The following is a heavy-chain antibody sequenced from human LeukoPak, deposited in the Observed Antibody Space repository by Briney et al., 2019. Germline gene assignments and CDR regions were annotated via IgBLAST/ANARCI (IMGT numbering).Heavy chain of an antibody. CDR2: ISHDGNSK. Sequence: GGSLRLSRAASGFTFSNYWMHWVRQAPGKGLEWVAMISHDGNSKQYADFAKGRFTISRDNSKNTLYLEMNSLRTEDTAVYHCAKDLYDNDWYNYFDPWGQGALVTVSS. CDR1: GFTFSNYW. D-gene: IGHD5-24*01. V-gene: IGHV3-30*18. J-gene: IGHJ5*02. CDR3: AKDLYDNDWYNYFDP.